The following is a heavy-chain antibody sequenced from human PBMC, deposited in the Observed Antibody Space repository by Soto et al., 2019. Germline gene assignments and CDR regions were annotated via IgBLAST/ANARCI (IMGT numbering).Heavy chain of an antibody. CDR1: GYTFTSYA. CDR2: INAGNGNT. D-gene: IGHD6-19*01. CDR3: ARAKWGSSGWYPSDY. Sequence: ASVKVSCKASGYTFTSYAMHWVRQAPGQRLEWMGWINAGNGNTKYSQKFQGRVTITRDTSASTAYMELSSLRSEDTAVYYCARAKWGSSGWYPSDYWGQGTLVTVSS. J-gene: IGHJ4*02. V-gene: IGHV1-3*01.